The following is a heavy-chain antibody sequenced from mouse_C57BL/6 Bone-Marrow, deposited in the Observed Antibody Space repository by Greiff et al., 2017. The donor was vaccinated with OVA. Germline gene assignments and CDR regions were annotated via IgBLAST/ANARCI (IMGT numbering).Heavy chain of an antibody. Sequence: EVHLVESGGDLVKPGGSLKLSCAASGFTFSSYGMSWVRQTPDKRLEWVATISSGGSYTYYPDSVKGRFTISRDNAKNSLYLQMTSLKSEDTAMYSCARHFYGSFFSDYWGQGTTLTVSS. CDR1: GFTFSSYG. J-gene: IGHJ2*01. D-gene: IGHD1-1*01. CDR3: ARHFYGSFFSDY. V-gene: IGHV5-6*01. CDR2: ISSGGSYT.